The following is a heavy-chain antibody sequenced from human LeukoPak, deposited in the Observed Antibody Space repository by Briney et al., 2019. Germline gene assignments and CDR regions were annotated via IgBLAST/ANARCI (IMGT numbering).Heavy chain of an antibody. CDR3: ARRGDY. Sequence: SETLSLTCAVYGGSFSGYYWSWIRQPPGKGLEWIGEINHSGSTNYNPSLKSRVTISVDTSKNQFSLKLSSVTAADTAVYYCARRGDYWGQGSLVTVSS. CDR1: GGSFSGYY. CDR2: INHSGST. J-gene: IGHJ4*02. V-gene: IGHV4-34*01.